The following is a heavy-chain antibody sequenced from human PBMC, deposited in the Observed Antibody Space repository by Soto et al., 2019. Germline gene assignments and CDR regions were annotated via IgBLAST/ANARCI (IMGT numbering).Heavy chain of an antibody. V-gene: IGHV6-1*01. CDR2: TYNRSKWYS. Sequence: SPTLSLTCGISGASISSNSAAWNWIRQSQSRGLELLGRTYNRSKWYSDYAVSVKSRITINADTSKNQFFLQLHSVTPDYTAVYYCSRDSPGCCSGARSYRPFDYWGQGTPVTVSS. CDR3: SRDSPGCCSGARSYRPFDY. D-gene: IGHD2-15*01. CDR1: GASISSNSAA. J-gene: IGHJ4*02.